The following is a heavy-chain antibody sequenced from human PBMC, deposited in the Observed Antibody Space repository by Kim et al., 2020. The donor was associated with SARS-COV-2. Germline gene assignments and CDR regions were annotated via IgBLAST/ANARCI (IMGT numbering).Heavy chain of an antibody. Sequence: DYAVSVKRRITIHPDTSKTPCSLQLNSVTPEDTAVYYCARDNSSSGAFDIWGQGTMVTVSS. V-gene: IGHV6-1*01. D-gene: IGHD6-6*01. CDR3: ARDNSSSGAFDI. J-gene: IGHJ3*02.